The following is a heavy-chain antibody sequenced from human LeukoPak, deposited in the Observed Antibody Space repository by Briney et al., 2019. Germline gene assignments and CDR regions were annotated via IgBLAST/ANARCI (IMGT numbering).Heavy chain of an antibody. CDR3: ARDLTFYGSGSYGY. V-gene: IGHV3-53*01. CDR1: GFTVSSNY. J-gene: IGHJ4*02. D-gene: IGHD3-10*01. Sequence: QPGGSLRLSCAASGFTVSSNYMSWVRQAPGKGLEWVSVIYSGSSTYYANSVKGRFTISRDNSKNTLYFQMNSLRAEDTAVYYCARDLTFYGSGSYGYWGQGTLVTVSS. CDR2: IYSGSST.